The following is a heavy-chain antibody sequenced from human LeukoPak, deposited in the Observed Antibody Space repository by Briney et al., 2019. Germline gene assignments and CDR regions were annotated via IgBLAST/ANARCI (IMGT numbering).Heavy chain of an antibody. CDR3: ARQPRNYYDSSGYFFDY. CDR1: GGSISSSSYY. V-gene: IGHV4-39*01. Sequence: SETLSLTCTVSGGSISSSSYYWGWIRQPPGKGLEWIGSIYYSGSTYYNPSLKSRVTISVDTSKNQFSLKLSSVTAADTAVYYCARQPRNYYDSSGYFFDYWGQGTLVTVSS. CDR2: IYYSGST. J-gene: IGHJ4*02. D-gene: IGHD3-22*01.